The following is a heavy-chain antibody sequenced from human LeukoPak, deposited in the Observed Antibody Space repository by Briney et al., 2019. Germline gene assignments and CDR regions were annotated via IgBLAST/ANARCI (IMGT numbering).Heavy chain of an antibody. CDR1: GFTFSSYS. Sequence: GGSLRLSCAASGFTFSSYSMNWVRQAPGKGLEWVSYISSSSYYIYYAASVKGRFTISRDNAKNSLYLQMNSLRAEDTAVYYCARDEDYGDYEYLDLWGRGTLVTVSS. D-gene: IGHD4-17*01. J-gene: IGHJ2*01. CDR2: ISSSSYYI. CDR3: ARDEDYGDYEYLDL. V-gene: IGHV3-21*01.